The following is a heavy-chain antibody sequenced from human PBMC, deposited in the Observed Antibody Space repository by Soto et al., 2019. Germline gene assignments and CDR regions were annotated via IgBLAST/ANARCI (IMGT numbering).Heavy chain of an antibody. V-gene: IGHV3-23*01. Sequence: EVQLLESGGGLVQPGGSLRLSCAASGFTFSSYAMSWVRQAPGKGLEWVSASSGSGGSTYYADSVKGRFTISRDNSKNTLYLQMNSLRAEATAVYYCATRDFRYFSGGSCYKNWYFDLWGRGTLVPVSS. D-gene: IGHD2-15*01. CDR1: GFTFSSYA. CDR3: ATRDFRYFSGGSCYKNWYFDL. J-gene: IGHJ2*01. CDR2: SSGSGGST.